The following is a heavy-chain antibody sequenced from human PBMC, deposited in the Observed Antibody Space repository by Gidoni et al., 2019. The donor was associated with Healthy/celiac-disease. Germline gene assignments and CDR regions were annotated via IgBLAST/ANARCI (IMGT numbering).Heavy chain of an antibody. J-gene: IGHJ6*02. D-gene: IGHD2-15*01. V-gene: IGHV4-34*01. CDR3: ARGKLVAAIHYYYGMDV. CDR1: GGSFSGYY. CDR2: INHSGST. Sequence: QVQLQQWGAGLLKPSETLSLTCRVYGGSFSGYYWSWIRQPPGKGLEWIGEINHSGSTNYNPSLKSRVTISVDTSKNQFSLKLSSVTAADTAVYYCARGKLVAAIHYYYGMDVWGQGTTVTVSS.